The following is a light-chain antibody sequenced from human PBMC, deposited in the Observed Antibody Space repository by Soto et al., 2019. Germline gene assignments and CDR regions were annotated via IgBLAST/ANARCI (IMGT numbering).Light chain of an antibody. CDR2: GAS. V-gene: IGKV3-15*01. CDR3: QQYNNWPTWT. CDR1: QRVSGY. J-gene: IGKJ1*01. Sequence: EIVMTQSPATLSVSPGETSNLSCRAVQRVSGYFAWYEQKPGQAPLLLIYGASARATDIPAMFSGSGSGTEFTLTLSSLQSEDFAVYYGQQYNNWPTWTFGQGTKV.